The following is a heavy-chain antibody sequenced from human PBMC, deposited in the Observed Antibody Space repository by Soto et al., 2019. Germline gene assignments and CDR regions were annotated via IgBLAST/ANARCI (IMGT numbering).Heavy chain of an antibody. Sequence: QVHLVQSGAEVQKPGSSVKISCRASGSTFSKRSITWVRQAPGQGFEWIGGITPAFGTTNFARKFQGRLTITADEPTTTAYLELSSLTSEDTAVYHCATWAGLVTYRGFIGPLDLWGQGTLVTVSS. D-gene: IGHD2-21*01. CDR2: ITPAFGTT. CDR3: ATWAGLVTYRGFIGPLDL. J-gene: IGHJ4*02. V-gene: IGHV1-69*01. CDR1: GSTFSKRS.